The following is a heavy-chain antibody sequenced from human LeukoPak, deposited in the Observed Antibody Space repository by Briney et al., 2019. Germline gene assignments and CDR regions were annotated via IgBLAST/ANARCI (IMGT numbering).Heavy chain of an antibody. CDR2: IWYDGSNK. CDR3: AKAGVQLWSPAGDY. V-gene: IGHV3-30*02. D-gene: IGHD5-18*01. Sequence: GGSLRLSCAASGFTFNNYGMHWVRQAPGKGLEWVAFIWYDGSNKYYADSVEGRFTISRDNSKNTLFLQLNRLRAEDTAMYYCAKAGVQLWSPAGDYWGQGTLVTVSS. CDR1: GFTFNNYG. J-gene: IGHJ4*02.